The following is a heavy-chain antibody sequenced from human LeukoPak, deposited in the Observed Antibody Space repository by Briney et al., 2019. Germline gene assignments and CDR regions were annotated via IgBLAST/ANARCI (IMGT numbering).Heavy chain of an antibody. V-gene: IGHV1-46*01. CDR1: GYTFTSYY. J-gene: IGHJ4*02. D-gene: IGHD1-26*01. Sequence: ASVKVSCKASGYTFTSYYMHWVRQAPGQGLEWMGIINPSGGSTSYAQKFQGRVTMTRDTSTSTVYMELSSLRSEDTAVYYCAGYSGSYYPLGDWGQGTLVTVSS. CDR2: INPSGGST. CDR3: AGYSGSYYPLGD.